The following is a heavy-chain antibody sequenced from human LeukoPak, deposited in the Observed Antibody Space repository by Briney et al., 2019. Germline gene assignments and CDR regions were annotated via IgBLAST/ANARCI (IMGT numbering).Heavy chain of an antibody. CDR1: GFTFSSYG. D-gene: IGHD2-15*01. CDR3: AKDHPAPYYYYMDV. CDR2: ISGSGGST. V-gene: IGHV3-23*01. J-gene: IGHJ6*03. Sequence: PGGTLRLSCAASGFTFSSYGMSWVRQAPGKGLEWVSAISGSGGSTYYADSVKGRFTISRDNSKNTLYLQMNSLRAEDTAVYYCAKDHPAPYYYYMDVWGKGTTVTISS.